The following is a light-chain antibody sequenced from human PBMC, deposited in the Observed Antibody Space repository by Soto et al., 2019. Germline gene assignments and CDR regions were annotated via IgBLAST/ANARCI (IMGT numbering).Light chain of an antibody. CDR2: KVS. V-gene: IGKV2-30*01. J-gene: IGKJ1*01. CDR3: LQGTHFPPWT. CDR1: QSLVSSDGDAY. Sequence: DVVMTQSPLSLSVTLGQSASISCMSSQSLVSSDGDAYLNWFHQRPGQSPRRLMYKVSDRDSGVPDRFSGNGSGTYFTLTINKVEAEDIGVYYCLQGTHFPPWTFGQGTKVDIK.